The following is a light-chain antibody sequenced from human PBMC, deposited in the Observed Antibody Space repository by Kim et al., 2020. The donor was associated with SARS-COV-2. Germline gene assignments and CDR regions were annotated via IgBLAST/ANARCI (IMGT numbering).Light chain of an antibody. CDR1: QSISSW. Sequence: DIQMTQSPSTMSASVGDRVTITCRASQSISSWLAWYQQKPGKAPKLLIYKASSLDSGVPSRFSGSGFGTEFTLTITSLQPDDFATYYCQQYNSDLYTFGQGPKLEIK. V-gene: IGKV1-5*03. J-gene: IGKJ2*01. CDR2: KAS. CDR3: QQYNSDLYT.